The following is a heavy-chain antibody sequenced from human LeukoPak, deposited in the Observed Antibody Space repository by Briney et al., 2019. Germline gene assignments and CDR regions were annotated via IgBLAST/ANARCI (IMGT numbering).Heavy chain of an antibody. CDR1: GFTFSSYI. Sequence: QTGGSLRLSCAASGFTFSSYIMNWVRQAPGKGLEWVSYISDSSSTIYYADSVKGRFTISRDNAKNSLYLQMNSLRAEDTAVYYCGRDRGVQVWGHYYYGMDVWGQGTTVTVSS. CDR2: ISDSSSTI. D-gene: IGHD5-18*01. J-gene: IGHJ6*02. V-gene: IGHV3-48*04. CDR3: GRDRGVQVWGHYYYGMDV.